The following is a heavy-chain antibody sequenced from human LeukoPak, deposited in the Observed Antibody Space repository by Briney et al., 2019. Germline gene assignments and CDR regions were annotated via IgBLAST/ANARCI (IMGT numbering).Heavy chain of an antibody. J-gene: IGHJ1*01. CDR1: GGSISSYY. CDR2: IYYSGST. D-gene: IGHD6-19*01. CDR3: AMVAVAGLGLFYFQH. V-gene: IGHV4-59*08. Sequence: PSETLSLTCTVSGGSISSYYWSWIRQPPGKGLEWIGYIYYSGSTNYNPSLKSRVTISVDTSKDQFSLKLSSVTAADTAVYYCAMVAVAGLGLFYFQHWGQGTLVTVSS.